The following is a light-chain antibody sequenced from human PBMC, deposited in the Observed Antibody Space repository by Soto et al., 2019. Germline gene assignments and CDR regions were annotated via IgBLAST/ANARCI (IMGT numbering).Light chain of an antibody. CDR1: SSDVGGYNY. CDR3: SSYTSSIRVV. J-gene: IGLJ2*01. V-gene: IGLV2-14*01. CDR2: DVS. Sequence: QSALTQPASVSGSPGQSITISCTGTSSDVGGYNYVSWYQQHPGKAPKLMIYDVSNRPSGVSNRFSGSKSGNTASLTISGLQAEDEADHYCSSYTSSIRVVFGGGTKLTVL.